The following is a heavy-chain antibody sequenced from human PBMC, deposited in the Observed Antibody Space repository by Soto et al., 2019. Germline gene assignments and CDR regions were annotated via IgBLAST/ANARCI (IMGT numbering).Heavy chain of an antibody. V-gene: IGHV5-10-1*01. D-gene: IGHD2-15*01. CDR1: GYSVNPFW. CDR3: ARQGGYYYYGMDV. CDR2: IDPGDSNT. J-gene: IGHJ6*02. Sequence: PXESLTLSCKSSGYSVNPFWFSLVRQVPGKGLEWMGKIDPGDSNTNYTPSLQGHVTLSVDKSIGTAYLQWSSLKASDTGIYYGARQGGYYYYGMDVWGQGTAVTVSS.